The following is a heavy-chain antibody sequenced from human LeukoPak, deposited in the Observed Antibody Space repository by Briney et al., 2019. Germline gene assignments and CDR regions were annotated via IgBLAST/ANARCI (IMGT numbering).Heavy chain of an antibody. J-gene: IGHJ6*03. CDR1: GGSISSYY. Sequence: PSETLSLTCTVSGGSISSYYWSWIRQPPGKGLEWIGYIYYSGSTNYNPSLKSRVTISVDTSKNQFSLKLSSVTAADTAVYYCARVSSGYPDYYYYYYMDVWGKGTTVTISS. D-gene: IGHD3-22*01. CDR3: ARVSSGYPDYYYYYYMDV. V-gene: IGHV4-59*01. CDR2: IYYSGST.